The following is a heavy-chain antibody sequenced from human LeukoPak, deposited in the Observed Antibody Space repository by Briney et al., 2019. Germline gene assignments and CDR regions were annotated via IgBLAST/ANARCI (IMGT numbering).Heavy chain of an antibody. CDR2: IYTSGST. J-gene: IGHJ5*02. CDR1: GGSISSGSYY. V-gene: IGHV4-61*02. Sequence: SRTLSLTCTVSGGSISSGSYYWSWIRQPAGKGLEWIGRIYTSGSTNYNPSLKSRVTISVDTSKNQFSLKLSSLTAADTAVYYCARDQTNYSGSYYYDTEGGWFDPWGQGTLVTVSS. CDR3: ARDQTNYSGSYYYDTEGGWFDP. D-gene: IGHD1-26*01.